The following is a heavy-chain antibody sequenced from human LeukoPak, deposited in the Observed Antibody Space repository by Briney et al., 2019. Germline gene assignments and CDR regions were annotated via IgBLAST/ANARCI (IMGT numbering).Heavy chain of an antibody. CDR3: ARNWNSVEHYYYYGMDV. CDR2: INAGNGNT. D-gene: IGHD1-7*01. Sequence: ASVKVSCKASGYTFTSYARHWVRQAPGQRLEWMGWINAGNGNTKYSQKFQGRVTITRDTSASTAYMELSSLRSEDTAVYYCARNWNSVEHYYYYGMDVWGQGTTVTVSS. CDR1: GYTFTSYA. J-gene: IGHJ6*02. V-gene: IGHV1-3*01.